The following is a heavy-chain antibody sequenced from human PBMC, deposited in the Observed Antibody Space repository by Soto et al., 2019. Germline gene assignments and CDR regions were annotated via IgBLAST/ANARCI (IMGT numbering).Heavy chain of an antibody. CDR3: EKAAAAAGYGAFDI. D-gene: IGHD6-13*01. V-gene: IGHV3-9*03. J-gene: IGHJ3*02. Sequence: EVQLVESGGGLVQPGRSLRLSCAASGFTFDDYAMHWVRQAPGKGLEWVSGISWNSGSIGYADSVKGRFTISRDNAKNSLSLKVKSLRDEDMALYYCEKAAAAAGYGAFDIGGQGTMVPV. CDR2: ISWNSGSI. CDR1: GFTFDDYA.